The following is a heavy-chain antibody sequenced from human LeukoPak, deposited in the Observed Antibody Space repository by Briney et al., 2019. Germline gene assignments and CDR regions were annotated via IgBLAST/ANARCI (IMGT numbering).Heavy chain of an antibody. J-gene: IGHJ5*02. Sequence: ASVKLSCKASGYTFTSYDINWVRQATGQGLEWMGWMNPNSGNTGYAQKFQGRVTMTRNTSISTAYTELSSLRSEDTAVYYCARVGKKMGDWFDPWGQGTLVTVSS. CDR3: ARVGKKMGDWFDP. CDR2: MNPNSGNT. D-gene: IGHD3-16*01. CDR1: GYTFTSYD. V-gene: IGHV1-8*01.